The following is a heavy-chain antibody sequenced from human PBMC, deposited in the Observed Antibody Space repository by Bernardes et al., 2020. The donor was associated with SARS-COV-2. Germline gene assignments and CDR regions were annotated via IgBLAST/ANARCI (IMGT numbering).Heavy chain of an antibody. D-gene: IGHD3-22*01. J-gene: IGHJ2*01. Sequence: SQSLSPTCPVSAGSLTTVSFSWNRQPPEKGLGWDGYIHSIRSPNFNPSPRTRVPFSVNTSKNQLYLRLSSVTAADTAVYYCASLVGYYYDSSGYYSQYFDLWGRGTLVTVAS. V-gene: IGHV4-59*08. CDR3: ASLVGYYYDSSGYYSQYFDL. CDR2: IHSIRSP. CDR1: AGSLTTVS.